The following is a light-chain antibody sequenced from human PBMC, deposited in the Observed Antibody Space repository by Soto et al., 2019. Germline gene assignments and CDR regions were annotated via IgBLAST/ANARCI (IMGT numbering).Light chain of an antibody. CDR2: LSS. V-gene: IGKV1-9*01. Sequence: IQLTQSPYSLSASAGDRVTITCRASQGISSYLAWYQQKPGKAPKLLIYLSSTLHSGVPSRFRGSGSGTDFTLTILSLQPEDFATYDCQQLNAYPLTFGGENHVDIK. CDR3: QQLNAYPLT. CDR1: QGISSY. J-gene: IGKJ4*01.